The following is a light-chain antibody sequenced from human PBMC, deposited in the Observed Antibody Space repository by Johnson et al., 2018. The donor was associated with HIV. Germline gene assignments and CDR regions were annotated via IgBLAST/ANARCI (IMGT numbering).Light chain of an antibody. Sequence: QSVLTQPPSVSAAPGQKVTISCSGSSSNIGNNYVSWYQQLPGTAPKLLIYENTKRPSGIPDRFSASKSGTSATLGITGLQTGDEADYYCGTWDSSLSAHYVFGSGTKVTVL. J-gene: IGLJ1*01. CDR2: ENT. CDR3: GTWDSSLSAHYV. CDR1: SSNIGNNY. V-gene: IGLV1-51*02.